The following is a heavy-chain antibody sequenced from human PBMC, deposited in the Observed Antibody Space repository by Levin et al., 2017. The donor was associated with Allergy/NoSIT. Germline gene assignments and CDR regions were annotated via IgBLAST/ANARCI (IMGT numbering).Heavy chain of an antibody. CDR2: IKQDGSEK. V-gene: IGHV3-7*01. CDR3: ARDYSIHYGSGSSYFDY. Sequence: PGGSLRLSCAASGFTFSSYWMSWVRQAPGKGLEWVANIKQDGSEKYYVDSVKGRFTISRDNAKNSLYLQMNSLRAEDTAVYYCARDYSIHYGSGSSYFDYWGQGTLVTVSS. D-gene: IGHD3-10*01. J-gene: IGHJ4*02. CDR1: GFTFSSYW.